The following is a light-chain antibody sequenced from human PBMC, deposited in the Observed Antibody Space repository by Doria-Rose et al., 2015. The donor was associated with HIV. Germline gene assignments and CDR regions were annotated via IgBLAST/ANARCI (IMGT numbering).Light chain of an antibody. CDR2: GKN. J-gene: IGLJ3*02. Sequence: WYQQKPGQAPVLVIYGKNNRPSGIPDRFSGSSSGNTASLTITGAQAEDEADYYCNSRDSSANLWVFGGGTKLTVL. CDR3: NSRDSSANLWV. V-gene: IGLV3-19*01.